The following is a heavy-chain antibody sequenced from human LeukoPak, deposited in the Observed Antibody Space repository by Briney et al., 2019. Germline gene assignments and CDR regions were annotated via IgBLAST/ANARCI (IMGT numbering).Heavy chain of an antibody. CDR1: GGSISSGDYY. CDR3: ARVDHSLLDFDY. Sequence: SQTLSLTRTVSGGSISSGDYYWSWIRQPPGKGLEWIGNIYYSGSTYYNPSLKSRVTMTVDTSKNQFSLELSSVTATDTAVYYCARVDHSLLDFDYWGQGTLVTVSS. J-gene: IGHJ4*02. D-gene: IGHD4-11*01. V-gene: IGHV4-30-4*01. CDR2: IYYSGST.